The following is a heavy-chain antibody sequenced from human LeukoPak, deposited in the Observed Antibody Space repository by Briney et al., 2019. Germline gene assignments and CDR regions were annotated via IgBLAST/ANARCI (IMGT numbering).Heavy chain of an antibody. CDR1: GGSINNYY. CDR3: ARDSYTGSHFEDTFDI. CDR2: ISYSGNT. D-gene: IGHD1-26*01. Sequence: SETLSLTCSVSGGSINNYYWNWIRQPPGKGLEWIGHISYSGNTNYNSSLRSRVTISVDTSSNQFSLRLSSVTAADTAVYYCARDSYTGSHFEDTFDIWGQGTMVTVSS. J-gene: IGHJ3*02. V-gene: IGHV4-59*01.